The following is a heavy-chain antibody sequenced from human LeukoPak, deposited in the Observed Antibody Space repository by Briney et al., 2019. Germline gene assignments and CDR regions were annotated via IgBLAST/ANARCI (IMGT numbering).Heavy chain of an antibody. CDR1: GFTFSSYS. Sequence: PGGSLRLSCAASGFTFSSYSMNWVRQAPGKGLEWVSSISSSSSYIYYADSVKGRFTISRENAKNSLYLQMNSLRAEDTAVYYCASGYSGSHYSSFDYWGQGTLVTVSS. CDR2: ISSSSSYI. V-gene: IGHV3-21*01. D-gene: IGHD1-26*01. J-gene: IGHJ4*02. CDR3: ASGYSGSHYSSFDY.